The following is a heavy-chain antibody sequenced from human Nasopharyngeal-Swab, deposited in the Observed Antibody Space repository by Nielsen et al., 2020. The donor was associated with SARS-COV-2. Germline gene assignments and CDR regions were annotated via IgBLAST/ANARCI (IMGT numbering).Heavy chain of an antibody. V-gene: IGHV4-39*07. CDR2: IYYSGST. CDR1: GGSISSSSYY. D-gene: IGHD2-8*02. J-gene: IGHJ2*01. Sequence: ETLSLTCTVSGGSISSSSYYWGWIRQPPGKGLEWIGSIYYSGSTYYNPSLKSRVTISVDTSKNQFSLKLSSVTAADTAVYYCARVILTGLGGYFDLWGRGTLVTVSS. CDR3: ARVILTGLGGYFDL.